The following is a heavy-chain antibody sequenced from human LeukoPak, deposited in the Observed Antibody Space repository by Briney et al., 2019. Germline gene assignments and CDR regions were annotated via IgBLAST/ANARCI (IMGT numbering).Heavy chain of an antibody. V-gene: IGHV5-51*01. CDR2: IYPGDSDT. CDR3: ARQSPYCSSTSCPQLDY. J-gene: IGHJ4*02. Sequence: GEPLKISCKGSGYSFTSYWIGWVRQMPGKGLEWMGIIYPGDSDTRYSPSFQGQVTISADKSISTAYLQWSSLKASDTAMYYCARQSPYCSSTSCPQLDYWGQGTLVTVSS. D-gene: IGHD2-2*01. CDR1: GYSFTSYW.